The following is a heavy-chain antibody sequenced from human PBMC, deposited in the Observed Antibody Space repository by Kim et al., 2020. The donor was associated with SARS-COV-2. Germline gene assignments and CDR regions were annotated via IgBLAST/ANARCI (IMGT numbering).Heavy chain of an antibody. Sequence: SETLSLTCTVSGGSISSGGYYWSWIRQHPGKGLEWIGYIYYSGSTYYNPSLKSRVTISVDTSKNQFSLKLSSVTAADTAVYYCARDHYDSSGYSKWSNWFDPWGQGTLVTVSS. V-gene: IGHV4-31*03. D-gene: IGHD3-22*01. CDR3: ARDHYDSSGYSKWSNWFDP. CDR2: IYYSGST. J-gene: IGHJ5*02. CDR1: GGSISSGGYY.